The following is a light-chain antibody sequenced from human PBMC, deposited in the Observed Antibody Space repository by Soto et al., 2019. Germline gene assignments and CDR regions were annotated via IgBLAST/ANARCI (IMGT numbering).Light chain of an antibody. CDR3: SSYAGSNNWV. CDR2: EVS. J-gene: IGLJ3*02. CDR1: SSEVGGYNY. V-gene: IGLV2-8*01. Sequence: QSVLTQPPSASGSPGQSVTISCTGTSSEVGGYNYVSWYQQHPGKAPKLMIYEVSKRPSGVPDRFSGSKSGNTASLTVSGLQAEDEADYYCSSYAGSNNWVFGGGTKVTVL.